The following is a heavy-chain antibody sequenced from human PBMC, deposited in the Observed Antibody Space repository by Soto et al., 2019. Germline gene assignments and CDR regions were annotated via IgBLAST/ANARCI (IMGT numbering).Heavy chain of an antibody. CDR3: ARDGRGRGIAVAGRFWYFDL. Sequence: QVQLQESGPGLVKPSQTLSLTCTVSGASISSGGYYWNWIRQHPGKGLEWIGYIYYSGSTYYNPSIKSRLTISVDTSKNEFSLKLSSVTAADTAVYYCARDGRGRGIAVAGRFWYFDLWGRGTLVTVSS. J-gene: IGHJ2*01. CDR1: GASISSGGYY. CDR2: IYYSGST. V-gene: IGHV4-31*03. D-gene: IGHD6-19*01.